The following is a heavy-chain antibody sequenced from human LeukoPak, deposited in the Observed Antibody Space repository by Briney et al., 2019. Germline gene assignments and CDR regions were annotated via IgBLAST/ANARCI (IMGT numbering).Heavy chain of an antibody. D-gene: IGHD3-22*01. Sequence: PGGSLRLSCAASGFTFSSYGMSWVRQAPGKGLEWVSAISGSGGSTYYADSVKGRFTISRDNSKNTLYLQMNSLRAEDTAVYYCARDYYYDSSGILGDWGQGTLVTVSS. CDR3: ARDYYYDSSGILGD. V-gene: IGHV3-23*01. CDR2: ISGSGGST. CDR1: GFTFSSYG. J-gene: IGHJ4*02.